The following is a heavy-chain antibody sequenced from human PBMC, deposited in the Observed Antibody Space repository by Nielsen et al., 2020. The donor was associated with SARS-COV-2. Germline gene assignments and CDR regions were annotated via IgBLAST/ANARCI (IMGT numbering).Heavy chain of an antibody. V-gene: IGHV3-9*01. CDR2: ISWNSGSI. Sequence: SLKISCAASGFTFDDYAMHWVRQAPGKGLEWVSGISWNSGSIGYADSVKGRFTISRDNSKNTLYLHMNRLRVEDTAVYYCARDYCSSGSCYSDGQGAFDIWGQGTMVTVSS. J-gene: IGHJ3*02. CDR1: GFTFDDYA. D-gene: IGHD2-15*01. CDR3: ARDYCSSGSCYSDGQGAFDI.